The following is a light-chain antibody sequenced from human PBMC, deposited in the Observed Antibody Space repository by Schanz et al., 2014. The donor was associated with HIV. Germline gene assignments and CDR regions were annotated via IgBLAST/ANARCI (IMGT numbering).Light chain of an antibody. CDR3: HHYGGS. CDR2: AAS. J-gene: IGKJ3*01. Sequence: EIVLTQSPATLSLSPGERATLSCGASQYVSGSYVAWYQQKPGQAPTLLIYAASSRASGIPDRFSGSGSGADFTLTISGLEPEDFAVYYCHHYGGSFGPGTTVDYK. V-gene: IGKV3-20*01. CDR1: QYVSGSY.